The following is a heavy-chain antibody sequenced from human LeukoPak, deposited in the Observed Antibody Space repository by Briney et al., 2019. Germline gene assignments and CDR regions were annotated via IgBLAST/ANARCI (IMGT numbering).Heavy chain of an antibody. CDR2: ISKDGSDK. CDR1: GFTFISYG. Sequence: GGSLRLSCAASGFTFISYGIHWVRQAPGKGLEWVAVISKDGSDKKYADSVKGRFIISRDNSKNTLYLQMNSLRAEDTAVYYCAKEYDGYWGQGILVTVSS. CDR3: AKEYDGY. D-gene: IGHD2-8*01. J-gene: IGHJ4*02. V-gene: IGHV3-30*18.